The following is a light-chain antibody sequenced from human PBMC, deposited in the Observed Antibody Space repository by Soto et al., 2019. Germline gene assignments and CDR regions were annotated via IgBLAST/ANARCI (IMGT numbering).Light chain of an antibody. J-gene: IGKJ1*01. CDR3: QQYNDWWT. V-gene: IGKV3-15*01. CDR1: QAVNSN. Sequence: EVVMTQSPATLSVSPGERATLSCRASQAVNSNLAWYQQKPGQAPRLLIYGASTRASDIPARFSGSGSETEFTLTISSLQSEDSAIYYCQQYNDWWTFGQGTKVDIK. CDR2: GAS.